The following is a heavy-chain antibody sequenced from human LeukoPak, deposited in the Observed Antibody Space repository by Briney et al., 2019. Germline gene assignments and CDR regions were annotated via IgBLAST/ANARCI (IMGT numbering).Heavy chain of an antibody. CDR2: ISAYNGNT. CDR3: AAQYCSSTTCYPYWVDY. V-gene: IGHV1-18*01. D-gene: IGHD2-2*01. CDR1: GYTFTSYG. J-gene: IGHJ4*02. Sequence: ASVTVSCTASGYTFTSYGISWVRQAPGQGLEWMGWISAYNGNTNYAQKLQGRITMTTDTSTSTAYMELRSLRSDDTAVYYCAAQYCSSTTCYPYWVDYWGQGTLVTVSS.